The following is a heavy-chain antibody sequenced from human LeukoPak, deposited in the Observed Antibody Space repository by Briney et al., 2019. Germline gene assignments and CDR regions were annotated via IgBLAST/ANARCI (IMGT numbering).Heavy chain of an antibody. V-gene: IGHV3-53*01. CDR3: ARDEWLLYPLRRVLRTMGSN. Sequence: GGSLRLSCAVSGFTVRDNYLNWVRQTPGKGLECVSVLYSGGAAYYADSVKGRFTISRDNSKNTLYLQMNSLRAEDTAVYYCARDEWLLYPLRRVLRTMGSNWGQGTLVTVSS. J-gene: IGHJ4*02. CDR2: LYSGGAA. CDR1: GFTVRDNY. D-gene: IGHD3-3*01.